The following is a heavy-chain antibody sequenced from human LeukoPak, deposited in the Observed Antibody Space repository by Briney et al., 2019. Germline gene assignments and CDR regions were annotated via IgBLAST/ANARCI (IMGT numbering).Heavy chain of an antibody. J-gene: IGHJ6*02. CDR3: ARDHKLELLYYYYGMDG. CDR1: GFTFSSYA. V-gene: IGHV3-30*09. CDR2: ISYDGSNK. D-gene: IGHD1-7*01. Sequence: ARSLRLSCAASGFTFSSYAMHWVRQAPGKGLEWVAVISYDGSNKYYADSVKGRFAISRDNSKNTLYLQMNSLRAEDTAVYYCARDHKLELLYYYYGMDGWGQGTTVTVSS.